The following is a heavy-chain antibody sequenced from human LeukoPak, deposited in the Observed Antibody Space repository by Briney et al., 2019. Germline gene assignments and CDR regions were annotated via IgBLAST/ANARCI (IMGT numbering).Heavy chain of an antibody. CDR1: GGSISSGGYS. CDR3: AGLHPRNTVDF. J-gene: IGHJ4*02. D-gene: IGHD2/OR15-2a*01. V-gene: IGHV4-30-4*07. Sequence: SQTLSLTCAVSGGSISSGGYSWSWIRQPPGKGLEWIAYISDIGSINYNPSLKSRVTISLDTSKNQLSLKLSSVTAADTAVYYCAGLHPRNTVDFWGQGTLVTVSS. CDR2: ISDIGSI.